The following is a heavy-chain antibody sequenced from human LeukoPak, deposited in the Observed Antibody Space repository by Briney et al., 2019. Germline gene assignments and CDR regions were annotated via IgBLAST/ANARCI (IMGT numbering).Heavy chain of an antibody. CDR2: IIPILGIA. Sequence: SVTVSCKASGGTFSSYTISWVRQAPGQGLEWMGRIIPILGIANYAQTFQGRATITADKSTSPAYMELSRVRSEDTAVYYCARTTTVTREYFQHWGQGTLVTVSS. J-gene: IGHJ1*01. CDR3: ARTTTVTREYFQH. D-gene: IGHD4-11*01. V-gene: IGHV1-69*02. CDR1: GGTFSSYT.